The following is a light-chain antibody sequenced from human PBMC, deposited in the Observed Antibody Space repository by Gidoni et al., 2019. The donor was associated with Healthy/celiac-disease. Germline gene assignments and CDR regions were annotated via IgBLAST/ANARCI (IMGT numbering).Light chain of an antibody. CDR3: QSFDSGLSGPVV. Sequence: QSVLTQPPSVSGAPGQRVTISCTGASSNIGAGYDVHWYQQLPGSAPKLLIFGNNNRPSGVPDRFSSSKSGASASLAITWLQAEDEADYYCQSFDSGLSGPVVFGGGTKLTVL. CDR2: GNN. CDR1: SSNIGAGYD. V-gene: IGLV1-40*01. J-gene: IGLJ2*01.